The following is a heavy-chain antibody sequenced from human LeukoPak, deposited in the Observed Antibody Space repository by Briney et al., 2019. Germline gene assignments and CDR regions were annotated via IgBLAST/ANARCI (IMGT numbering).Heavy chain of an antibody. D-gene: IGHD2-15*01. Sequence: GGSLRLSCAASGFTFSSYAMHWVRQAPGKGLEWVAVISYDGSNKYYADSVKGRFTISRDNAKNSLYLQMNSLRAEDTAVYYCARPLGVVAAYDYWGQGTLVTVSS. CDR2: ISYDGSNK. V-gene: IGHV3-30-3*01. CDR1: GFTFSSYA. J-gene: IGHJ4*02. CDR3: ARPLGVVAAYDY.